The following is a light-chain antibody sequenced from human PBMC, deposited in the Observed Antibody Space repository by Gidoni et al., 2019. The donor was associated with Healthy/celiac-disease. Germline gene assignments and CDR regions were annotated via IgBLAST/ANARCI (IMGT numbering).Light chain of an antibody. V-gene: IGLV3-21*03. J-gene: IGLJ2*01. CDR2: DDS. CDR1: NIGSKS. CDR3: QVWDSSSYHVV. Sequence: SYVLTQTPSASVAPGKTARITCGGNNIGSKSVHCYQQKPGQAPGLVVYDDSDRPSGIPERFSGSNSGNTATLTISRVEAGDEADYYCQVWDSSSYHVVFGGGTKLTVL.